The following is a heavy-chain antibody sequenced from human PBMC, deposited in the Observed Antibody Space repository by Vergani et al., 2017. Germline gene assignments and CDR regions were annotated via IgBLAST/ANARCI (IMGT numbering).Heavy chain of an antibody. CDR2: IYTSGST. J-gene: IGHJ6*03. CDR1: GGSISSGSYY. CDR3: ARGDYYYYYMDV. V-gene: IGHV4-61*02. Sequence: QVQLQESGPGLVKPSQTLSLTCTVSGGSISSGSYYWSWIRQPAGKGLEWIGRIYTSGSTNYNPSLKSRVTMSVDTSKNQFSLKLSSVTAADTAVYYCARGDYYYYYMDVWGKXP.